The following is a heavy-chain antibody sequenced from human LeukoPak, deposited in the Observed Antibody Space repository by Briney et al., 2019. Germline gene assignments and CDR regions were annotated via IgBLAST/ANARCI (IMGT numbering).Heavy chain of an antibody. CDR2: IYPGDSDT. CDR3: ARSAKMYGSGSYYNYFDY. Sequence: GESLKISCKGSGYNFTNYWIGWVRQMPGKGLEWMGIIYPGDSDTRYSPSFQGQVTISADKSISTAYLQWSSLKASDTAMYYCARSAKMYGSGSYYNYFDYWGQGTLVTVSS. CDR1: GYNFTNYW. D-gene: IGHD3-10*01. J-gene: IGHJ4*02. V-gene: IGHV5-51*01.